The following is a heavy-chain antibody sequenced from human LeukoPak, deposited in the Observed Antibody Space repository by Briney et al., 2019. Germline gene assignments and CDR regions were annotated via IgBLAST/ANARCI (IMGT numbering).Heavy chain of an antibody. J-gene: IGHJ4*02. CDR2: IYYSGNT. V-gene: IGHV4-59*01. D-gene: IGHD3-10*01. Sequence: SETLSLSCTVSGGSINRDYWSWIRQPPGKGLEWIGCIYYSGNTNYNPSLKSRVTISVDTSNNQSSLKLSSVTAADTAVYYCARQGSTRNYVFDDWGQGTLVTVSS. CDR3: ARQGSTRNYVFDD. CDR1: GGSINRDY.